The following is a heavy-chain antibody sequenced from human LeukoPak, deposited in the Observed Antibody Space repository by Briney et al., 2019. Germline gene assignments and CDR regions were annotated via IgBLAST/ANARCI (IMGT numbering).Heavy chain of an antibody. CDR3: ARDRYTGYGTFDF. D-gene: IGHD5-12*01. CDR2: INPNSGDT. V-gene: IGHV1-2*02. Sequence: ASVKVSCKASGYTFTNHYIHWVRRAPGQGLEWMGWINPNSGDTNFAQKFQGRVTMARDTSISTAYMELSRLRSDDTAVYYCARDRYTGYGTFDFWGQGTLVTVSS. CDR1: GYTFTNHY. J-gene: IGHJ4*02.